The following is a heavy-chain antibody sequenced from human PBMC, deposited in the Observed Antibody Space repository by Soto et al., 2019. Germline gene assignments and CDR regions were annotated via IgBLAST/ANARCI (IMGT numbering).Heavy chain of an antibody. CDR1: GVSISSGNYS. V-gene: IGHV4-30-2*01. CDR3: ARIPSP. CDR2: IYHSGST. D-gene: IGHD2-21*01. Sequence: SETLSLTCAVSGVSISSGNYSWSWIRQPPGKGLEWIGYIYHSGSTYYNPSLKSRVTISVDRSKNQFSLKLSSVTAADTAVYYCARIPSPWGQGTLVTSPQ. J-gene: IGHJ5*02.